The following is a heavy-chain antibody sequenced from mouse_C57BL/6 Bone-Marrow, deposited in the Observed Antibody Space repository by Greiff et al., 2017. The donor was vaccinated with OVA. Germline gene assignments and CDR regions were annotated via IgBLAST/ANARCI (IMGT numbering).Heavy chain of an antibody. V-gene: IGHV1-15*01. CDR1: GYTFTDYE. D-gene: IGHD1-1*01. CDR2: IDPETGGT. Sequence: QVQLKQSGAELVRPGASVTLSCKASGYTFTDYEMHWVKQTPVHGLEWIGAIDPETGGTAYNQKFKGKAILTADISSSTAYMELRSLTSEDSAVYYCTTYYGSGGFAYWGQGTLVTVSA. J-gene: IGHJ3*01. CDR3: TTYYGSGGFAY.